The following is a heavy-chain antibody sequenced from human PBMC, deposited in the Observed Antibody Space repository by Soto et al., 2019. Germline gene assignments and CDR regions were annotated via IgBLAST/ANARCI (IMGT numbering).Heavy chain of an antibody. D-gene: IGHD4-17*01. CDR1: GYTFTSYG. CDR2: VSAYNGNT. J-gene: IGHJ5*02. CDR3: ARDPHLDYGDTTPTYSWFDP. V-gene: IGHV1-18*01. Sequence: QVQLVQSGAEVKKPGASVKVSCKASGYTFTSYGISWVRQAPGQGLEGMGWVSAYNGNTNYAQKLQGRVTMTTDTATSTAYMELRSLRSDDTAVYYCARDPHLDYGDTTPTYSWFDPWGQGTLVTDSS.